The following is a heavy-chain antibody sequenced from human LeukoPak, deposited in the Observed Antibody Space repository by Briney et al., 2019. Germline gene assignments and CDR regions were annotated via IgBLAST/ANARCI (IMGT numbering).Heavy chain of an antibody. CDR1: GFTFSSYA. CDR3: ARDRGRGIVGTTWFDY. Sequence: GGSLRLSCAASGFTFSSYAMHWVRQAPGKGLEYVSAISSNGGSTYYANSVKGRFTISRDNSKNTLYLQMGSLRAEDMAVYYCARDRGRGIVGTTWFDYWGQGTLVTVSS. V-gene: IGHV3-64*01. J-gene: IGHJ4*02. CDR2: ISSNGGST. D-gene: IGHD1-26*01.